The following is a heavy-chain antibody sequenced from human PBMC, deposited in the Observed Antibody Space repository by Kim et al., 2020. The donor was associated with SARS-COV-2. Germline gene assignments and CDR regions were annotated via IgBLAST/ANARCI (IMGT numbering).Heavy chain of an antibody. Sequence: SETLSLTCAVYGGSFSGYYWSWIRQPPGKGLEWIGEINHSGSTNYNPSLKSRVTISVDTSKNQFSLKLSSVTAADTAVYYCARGPRGGVDILTGYRTNRRTYFDYWGQGTLVTVSS. CDR1: GGSFSGYY. V-gene: IGHV4-34*01. CDR2: INHSGST. J-gene: IGHJ4*02. D-gene: IGHD3-9*01. CDR3: ARGPRGGVDILTGYRTNRRTYFDY.